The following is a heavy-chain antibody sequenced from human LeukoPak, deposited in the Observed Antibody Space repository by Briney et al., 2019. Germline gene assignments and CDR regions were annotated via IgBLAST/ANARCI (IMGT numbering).Heavy chain of an antibody. CDR1: TYTLTELS. J-gene: IGHJ3*01. V-gene: IGHV1-24*01. CDR3: ATGRLYYDRRGYYENDAFDL. D-gene: IGHD3-22*01. Sequence: GASVKVSCKVSTYTLTELSIHRVRQAPGKGLEWMGGFDPEHGETIYAQKFQGRVIMTEDTSTDTAYMELSGLRSEDTAVYYCATGRLYYDRRGYYENDAFDLWGHGTRVTVTS. CDR2: FDPEHGET.